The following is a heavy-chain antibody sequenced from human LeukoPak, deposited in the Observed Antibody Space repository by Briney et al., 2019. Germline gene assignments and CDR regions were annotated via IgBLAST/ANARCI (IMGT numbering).Heavy chain of an antibody. CDR1: GFTFSSNA. D-gene: IGHD4-23*01. J-gene: IGHJ4*02. CDR2: IHGSDDNT. Sequence: GGSLRLSCAASGFTFSSNAMTWVRQAPGKGLEWVSAIHGSDDNTHYADSVKGRFTISRDRSKNTLYLQMNSLRADDTAVYYCAKDLLRWSFDYWGQGTLVTVSS. CDR3: AKDLLRWSFDY. V-gene: IGHV3-23*01.